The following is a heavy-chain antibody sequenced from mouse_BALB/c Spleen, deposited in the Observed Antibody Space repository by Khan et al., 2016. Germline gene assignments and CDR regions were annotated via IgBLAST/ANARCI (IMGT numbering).Heavy chain of an antibody. D-gene: IGHD2-1*01. V-gene: IGHV14-3*02. CDR2: IDPANGNT. J-gene: IGHJ2*01. CDR3: TRSRYGNPFDF. CDR1: GFNIKDTY. Sequence: VQLQQSGAEVVKPGASVKLSCTASGFNIKDTYMHWVKQRPEQGLEWIGRIDPANGNTKYDPKFQGKATITADTSSNTAYLQLSSLTSEDTAVYYGTRSRYGNPFDFWGQGTTLTVSS.